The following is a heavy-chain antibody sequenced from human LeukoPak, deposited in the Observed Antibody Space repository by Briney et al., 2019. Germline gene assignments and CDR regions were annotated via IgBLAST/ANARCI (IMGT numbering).Heavy chain of an antibody. CDR2: TYYRSKWYN. J-gene: IGHJ4*02. D-gene: IGHD6-13*01. CDR3: ARDQGQQLERPANYFDY. Sequence: SQTLSLTCAISGDSVSSNSAAWNWIRQSPSRGLEWLGRTYYRSKWYNDYAVSVKSRITINPDTSKNQFSLQLNSVTPEDTAVYYCARDQGQQLERPANYFDYWGQGTLVTVSS. CDR1: GDSVSSNSAA. V-gene: IGHV6-1*01.